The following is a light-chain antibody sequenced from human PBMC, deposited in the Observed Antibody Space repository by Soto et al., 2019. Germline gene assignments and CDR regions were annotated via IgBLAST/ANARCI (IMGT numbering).Light chain of an antibody. CDR2: AES. CDR3: QQAYSFPIT. Sequence: DIQMTPSPSSVSASVGDRVTITCRASQGISSWKAWYQQKPGKAPKFLIYAESSLQCGVPSKCSRGASWTVFPLTISSLQPEDFATYYCQQAYSFPITLGHGKRLEMK. CDR1: QGISSW. V-gene: IGKV1-12*01. J-gene: IGKJ5*01.